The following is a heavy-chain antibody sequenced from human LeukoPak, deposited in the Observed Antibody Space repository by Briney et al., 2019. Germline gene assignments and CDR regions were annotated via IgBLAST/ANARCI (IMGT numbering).Heavy chain of an antibody. J-gene: IGHJ5*02. CDR1: GYIYPIYD. V-gene: IGHV1-8*03. CDR3: ARVGLEYQLLFFQESWFDP. Sequence: ASVTVFCKSWGYIYPIYDINWVREPTGQGSEGVGGMHLNSGTTGYAQKYKGRVNITRNTSISTAYMEPNSLRTEDTAVYYSARVGLEYQLLFFQESWFDPWGQRTLVTVSS. D-gene: IGHD2-2*01. CDR2: MHLNSGTT.